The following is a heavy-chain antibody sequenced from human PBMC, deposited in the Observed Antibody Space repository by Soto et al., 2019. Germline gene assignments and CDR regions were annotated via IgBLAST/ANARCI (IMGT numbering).Heavy chain of an antibody. Sequence: LSLTCAVSGGSISSSNWWSWVRQPPGKGLEWIGEIYHSGSTNYNPSLKSRVTISVDKSENQFSLKLSSVTAADTAVYYCARNIVVVVAATGSKYNWFDPWGQGTLVTVSS. CDR1: GGSISSSNW. CDR3: ARNIVVVVAATGSKYNWFDP. D-gene: IGHD2-15*01. V-gene: IGHV4-4*02. J-gene: IGHJ5*02. CDR2: IYHSGST.